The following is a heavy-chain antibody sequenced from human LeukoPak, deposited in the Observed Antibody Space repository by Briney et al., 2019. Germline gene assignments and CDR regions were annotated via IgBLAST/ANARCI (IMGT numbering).Heavy chain of an antibody. V-gene: IGHV4-4*02. CDR3: SRESGPYCPFGH. J-gene: IGHJ5*02. Sequence: SETLSLTCGVSGGSITTTNFWSWVRQPPGGGLEWIGEISLRGRTQYNPSLKSRVNISMDESKTHLYLSLASVTAADTAVYYCSRESGPYCPFGHWGQGTLVAVTS. D-gene: IGHD1-26*01. CDR2: ISLRGRT. CDR1: GGSITTTNF.